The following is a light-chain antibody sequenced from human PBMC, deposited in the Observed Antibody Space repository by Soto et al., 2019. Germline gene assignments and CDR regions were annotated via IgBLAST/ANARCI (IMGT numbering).Light chain of an antibody. Sequence: EIVLTQSPGTLSLSPGERATLSCRASQSVSSSYLAWYQQKPGQAPRLLIYGASSRATGIPDRFSGSGSGTDFTFTISRLEPEDFAVYYCQQYGSSPQTFGQGTKVDIK. CDR2: GAS. CDR1: QSVSSSY. J-gene: IGKJ1*01. CDR3: QQYGSSPQT. V-gene: IGKV3-20*01.